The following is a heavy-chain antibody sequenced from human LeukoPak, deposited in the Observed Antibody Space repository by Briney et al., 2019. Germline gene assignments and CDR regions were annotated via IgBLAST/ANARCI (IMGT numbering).Heavy chain of an antibody. V-gene: IGHV4-38-2*01. Sequence: SETLSLTCGVSGYSISSGYYWGWIRQSPGKGLEWIGSIDHWGTTYYSDSLKSRLTISVDTSRNQFSLRLSSVTAADTAVYYCARPGLYGDYHADIWGQGTMVTVSS. CDR3: ARPGLYGDYHADI. J-gene: IGHJ3*02. CDR1: GYSISSGYY. CDR2: IDHWGTT. D-gene: IGHD4-17*01.